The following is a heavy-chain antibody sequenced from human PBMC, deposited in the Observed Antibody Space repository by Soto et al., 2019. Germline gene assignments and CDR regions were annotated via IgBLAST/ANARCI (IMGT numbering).Heavy chain of an antibody. V-gene: IGHV3-23*01. CDR2: VSGSGGSK. D-gene: IGHD4-17*01. CDR3: AKVRVTVNTLGDGIGY. J-gene: IGHJ4*02. Sequence: EVQLLESGGGLVQPGGSLRLSCAASGFTFSSYAMSWVRQAPGKGLEWVSAVSGSGGSKYYADSVKGRFTISRDTSKNSLYLQRNSLRAEDTAVYYCAKVRVTVNTLGDGIGYWGQGTLVTVSS. CDR1: GFTFSSYA.